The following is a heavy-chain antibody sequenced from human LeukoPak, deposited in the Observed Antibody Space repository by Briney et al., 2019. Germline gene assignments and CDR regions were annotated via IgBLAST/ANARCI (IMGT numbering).Heavy chain of an antibody. CDR3: ARDHPAPDY. D-gene: IGHD2-2*01. CDR1: GVSFSSYS. CDR2: ISSSSSHI. Sequence: PGGSLRLSCAVSGVSFSSYSMNWVRQAPGKGLEWVSSISSSSSHIYYADSVKGRFTISRDNAKNSLYLQMNSPRAEDTAVYYCARDHPAPDYWGQGTLVTVSS. J-gene: IGHJ4*02. V-gene: IGHV3-21*01.